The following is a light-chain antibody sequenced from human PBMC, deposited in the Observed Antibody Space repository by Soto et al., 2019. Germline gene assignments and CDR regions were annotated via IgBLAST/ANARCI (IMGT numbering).Light chain of an antibody. V-gene: IGKV3-20*01. J-gene: IGKJ1*01. Sequence: EIVMTQSPASLSVSPGERATLSRRASQSVSSTYLAWYQQKPGQAPRLLIYAASSRATGIPDRFSGSGSGTDFTLTISRLEPEDFAVYYCQQYGSSPTFGQGTKVDIK. CDR2: AAS. CDR1: QSVSSTY. CDR3: QQYGSSPT.